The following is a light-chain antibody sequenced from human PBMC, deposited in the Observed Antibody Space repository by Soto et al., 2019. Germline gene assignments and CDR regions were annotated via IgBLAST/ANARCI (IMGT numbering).Light chain of an antibody. CDR3: QQYNDWPPLT. V-gene: IGKV3-15*01. CDR1: QNVRNF. CDR2: GAS. J-gene: IGKJ5*01. Sequence: EIVMTQSPATLSASPGESATLSCRASQNVRNFLAWYQQRPGQAPRLLIYGASTRATGVPARFSASGSGTEYTLTISGLQSEDFAIYCCQQYNDWPPLTFGQGTRLEIK.